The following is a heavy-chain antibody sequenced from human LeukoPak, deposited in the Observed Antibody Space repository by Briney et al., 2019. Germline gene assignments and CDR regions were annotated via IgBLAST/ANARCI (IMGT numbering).Heavy chain of an antibody. CDR3: ASPSSGQSFDI. Sequence: RGSLRLSCVPPRFIVSGNYMNWVHQARGKRLGWVSDIYTGGNTYYADSVKGRLTISSDNSKNTLYLQMHRLRAEDTAVYYCASPSSGQSFDIWGQGTMVTVSS. J-gene: IGHJ3*02. CDR1: RFIVSGNY. D-gene: IGHD6-19*01. V-gene: IGHV3-53*01. CDR2: IYTGGNT.